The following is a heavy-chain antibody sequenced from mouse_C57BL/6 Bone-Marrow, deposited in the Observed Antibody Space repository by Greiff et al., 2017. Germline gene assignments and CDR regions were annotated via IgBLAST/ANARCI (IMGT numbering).Heavy chain of an antibody. CDR3: TRPSPHYYGSSYWYFDV. Sequence: VQLVESGAELVRPGASVTLSCKASGYTFTDYEMHWVKQTPVHGLEWIGAIDPETGGTAYNQKFKGKAILTADKSSSTAYMELRSLTSEDSAVYYWTRPSPHYYGSSYWYFDVWGTGTTVTVSS. CDR2: IDPETGGT. V-gene: IGHV1-15*01. J-gene: IGHJ1*03. CDR1: GYTFTDYE. D-gene: IGHD1-1*01.